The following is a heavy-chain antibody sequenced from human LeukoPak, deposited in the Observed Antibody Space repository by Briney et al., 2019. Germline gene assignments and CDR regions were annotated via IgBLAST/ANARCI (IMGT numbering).Heavy chain of an antibody. CDR3: ARGGYCSSTSCYPLNWFDP. CDR1: GYTFTSYD. Sequence: ASVKVSCKASGYTFTSYDINWVRQATGQGLEWMGWMNPNSGNTGYAQKFQGRVTITRNTSISTAYMELSSLRSEDTAVYYCARGGYCSSTSCYPLNWFDPWGQGTLVTVSS. V-gene: IGHV1-8*03. J-gene: IGHJ5*02. CDR2: MNPNSGNT. D-gene: IGHD2-2*01.